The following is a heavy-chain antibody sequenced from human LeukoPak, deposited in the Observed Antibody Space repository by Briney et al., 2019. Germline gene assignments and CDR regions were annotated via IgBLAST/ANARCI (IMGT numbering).Heavy chain of an antibody. D-gene: IGHD6-13*01. V-gene: IGHV1-3*01. CDR1: GYTFTSYA. J-gene: IGHJ4*02. CDR2: INAGNGNT. CDR3: ARGKRSSPPLFDY. Sequence: GSSVKVSCKASGYTFTSYAMHWVRQAPGQRLEWMGWINAGNGNTKYSQKFQGRVTITRDTSASTAYMELSSLRSEDTAVYYCARGKRSSPPLFDYWGQGTLVTVSS.